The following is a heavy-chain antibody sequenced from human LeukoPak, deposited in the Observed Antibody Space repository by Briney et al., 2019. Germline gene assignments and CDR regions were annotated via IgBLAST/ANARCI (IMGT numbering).Heavy chain of an antibody. D-gene: IGHD3-22*01. J-gene: IGHJ4*02. CDR2: INPNSGGT. CDR3: ARNFYFDSSGYYHY. V-gene: IGHV1-2*02. CDR1: GYTFTGYC. Sequence: ASVKVSCKASGYTFTGYCMHWVRQAPGQGLEWMGWINPNSGGTNYAQKFQGRVTMTRDTSISTAYMELSRLRSDDTAVYYCARNFYFDSSGYYHYWGQGTPVTVSS.